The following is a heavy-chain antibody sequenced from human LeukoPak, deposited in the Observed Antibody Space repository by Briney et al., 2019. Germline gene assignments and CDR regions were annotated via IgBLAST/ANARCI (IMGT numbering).Heavy chain of an antibody. CDR1: GFTFSDYY. CDR3: ARVCSSCYFRFDP. J-gene: IGHJ5*02. D-gene: IGHD2-15*01. Sequence: PGGSLRLSCAASGFTFSDYYMSWIRQAPGKGLEWVSYISSSGSTIYYADSVKGRFTISRDNAKNSLYLQMNSLRAEDTAVYYCARVCSSCYFRFDPWGQGTLVTVSS. V-gene: IGHV3-11*01. CDR2: ISSSGSTI.